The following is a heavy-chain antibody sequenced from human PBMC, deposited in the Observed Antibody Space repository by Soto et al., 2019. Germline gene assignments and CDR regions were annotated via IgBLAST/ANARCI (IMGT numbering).Heavy chain of an antibody. Sequence: QVQLVESGGGVVQPGRSLRLSCAASGFSFSISPMHWVRQAPGKGPEWVALISYDGTNKFYADSVKGRFTISRDNSKSTLYLQVDSLRHEDAAVYYCARDPKTSGGQHWAFNYFASWGQGTLVTVSS. J-gene: IGHJ4*02. V-gene: IGHV3-30-3*01. CDR1: GFSFSISP. D-gene: IGHD7-27*01. CDR3: ARDPKTSGGQHWAFNYFAS. CDR2: ISYDGTNK.